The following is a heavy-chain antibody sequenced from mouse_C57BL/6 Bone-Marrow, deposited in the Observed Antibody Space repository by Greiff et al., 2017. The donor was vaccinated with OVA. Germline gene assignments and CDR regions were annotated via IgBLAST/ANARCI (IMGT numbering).Heavy chain of an antibody. V-gene: IGHV1-81*01. Sequence: VQLQQSGAELARPGASVKLSYKASGYTFTSYGISWVKQRTGQGLEWIGEIYPRSGNTYYNEKFKGKATLTADKSSSTAYMELRSLTSEDSAVYFCARRGYGNSRAYWGQGTLVTVSA. D-gene: IGHD2-10*02. CDR2: IYPRSGNT. CDR1: GYTFTSYG. J-gene: IGHJ3*01. CDR3: ARRGYGNSRAY.